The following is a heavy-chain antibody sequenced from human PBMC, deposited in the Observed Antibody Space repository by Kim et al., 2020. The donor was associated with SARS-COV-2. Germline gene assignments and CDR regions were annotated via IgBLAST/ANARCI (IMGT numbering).Heavy chain of an antibody. V-gene: IGHV3-23*01. J-gene: IGHJ4*02. CDR3: AKTPGGYTYGRFYFDS. Sequence: GGSLRLSCAASGFTFSSYAMSWVRQAPGKGLEWVSAITGNGGTTYYADSVKGRFTIFRDNSKDTFYLQMNSLRAEDTAVYYCAKTPGGYTYGRFYFDSWGQGTLFTVSS. CDR2: ITGNGGTT. CDR1: GFTFSSYA. D-gene: IGHD5-18*01.